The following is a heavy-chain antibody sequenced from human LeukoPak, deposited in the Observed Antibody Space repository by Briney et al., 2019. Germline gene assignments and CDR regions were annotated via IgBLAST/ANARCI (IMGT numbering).Heavy chain of an antibody. D-gene: IGHD2-8*01. CDR1: EFTFSSYA. J-gene: IGHJ3*02. Sequence: GGSLRLSCAASEFTFSSYAMSWVRQAPGKGLEWVSSISSSSSYIYYADSVKGRFTISRDNAKNSLYLQMNSLRAEDTAVYYCARDREYAEAFDIWGQGTMVTVSS. CDR2: ISSSSSYI. CDR3: ARDREYAEAFDI. V-gene: IGHV3-21*01.